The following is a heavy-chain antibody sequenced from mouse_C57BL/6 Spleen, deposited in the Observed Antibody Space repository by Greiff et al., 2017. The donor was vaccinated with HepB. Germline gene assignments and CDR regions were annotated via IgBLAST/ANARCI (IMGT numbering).Heavy chain of an antibody. D-gene: IGHD2-3*01. Sequence: VQLQQSGPELVKPGASVKIPCKASGYTFTDYNMDWVKQSHGKSLEWIGDINPNNGGTIYNQKFKGKATLTVDKSSSTAYMELRSLTSEDTAVYYCARSRWLLPLAYWGQGTLVTVSA. CDR2: INPNNGGT. V-gene: IGHV1-18*01. CDR3: ARSRWLLPLAY. J-gene: IGHJ3*01. CDR1: GYTFTDYN.